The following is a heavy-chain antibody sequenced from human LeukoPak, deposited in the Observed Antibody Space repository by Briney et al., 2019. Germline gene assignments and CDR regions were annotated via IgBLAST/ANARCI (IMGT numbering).Heavy chain of an antibody. Sequence: PSETLSLTCTVSGGSISSYYWSWIRQPPGKGLEWIGYIYYSGSTNYNPSLKSRVTISVDTSKNQFSLKLSSVTAADTAVYYCARQAASIAAAGFDPWGQGTLVTVSS. CDR3: ARQAASIAAAGFDP. J-gene: IGHJ5*02. CDR1: GGSISSYY. CDR2: IYYSGST. D-gene: IGHD6-13*01. V-gene: IGHV4-59*08.